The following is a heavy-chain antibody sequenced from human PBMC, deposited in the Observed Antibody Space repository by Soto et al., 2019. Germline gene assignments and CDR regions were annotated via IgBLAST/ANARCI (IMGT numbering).Heavy chain of an antibody. Sequence: QEQLQQWGAGLVKPSETLSLTCAVYGGFVSSGNYYLSWIRQPPGKGLEWIGEMSHSGGTHFNPSLKSRVTISVDTSKNQFSLKMSSVTAADTALYYCARVERGTATTVVDAFDIWGPGTMVTVSS. CDR2: MSHSGGT. J-gene: IGHJ3*02. D-gene: IGHD1-1*01. CDR3: ARVERGTATTVVDAFDI. CDR1: GGFVSSGNYY. V-gene: IGHV4-34*01.